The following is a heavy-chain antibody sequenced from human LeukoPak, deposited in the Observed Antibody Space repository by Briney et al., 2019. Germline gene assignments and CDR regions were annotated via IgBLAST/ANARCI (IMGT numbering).Heavy chain of an antibody. V-gene: IGHV4-31*03. CDR3: ARAASNYYDSSGSLRNPYFDY. CDR1: GGSISTGGYY. Sequence: PSQTLSLTCTVSGGSISTGGYYWSWIRQHPGKGLEWIGNIYYSGSTYYSPSLKSRVTMSVDTSKNQFSLTLISVTAADTAVYFCARAASNYYDSSGSLRNPYFDYWGQGTLVTVSS. D-gene: IGHD3-22*01. J-gene: IGHJ4*02. CDR2: IYYSGST.